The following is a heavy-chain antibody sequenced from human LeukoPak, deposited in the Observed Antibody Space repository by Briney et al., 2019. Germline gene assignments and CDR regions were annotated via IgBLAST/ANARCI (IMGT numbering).Heavy chain of an antibody. CDR3: ARGLSWYIFDY. D-gene: IGHD6-13*01. CDR2: INANNGGT. J-gene: IGHJ4*02. V-gene: IGHV1-2*02. Sequence: ASVKVSCKASGYTFTNYYIHWVRQAPGQGLEWMGWINANNGGTTYAQTFQGRVTMTRDTSISTAYMELSRLRSDDTAVYYCARGLSWYIFDYWGQGTLVTVSS. CDR1: GYTFTNYY.